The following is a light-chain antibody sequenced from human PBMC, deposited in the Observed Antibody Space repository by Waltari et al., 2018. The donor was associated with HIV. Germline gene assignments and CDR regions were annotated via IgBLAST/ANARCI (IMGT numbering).Light chain of an antibody. Sequence: QSALTQPASVSGSPGQSITISCTGTSSDVGGYNYVSWYQRHPGKAPKLIIYDVSNRPSGVSNRFSGPKSGNRASLTIPGLQAEDEADYYCSSYTSSSTRVFGGGTTVTVL. CDR3: SSYTSSSTRV. J-gene: IGLJ3*02. CDR1: SSDVGGYNY. CDR2: DVS. V-gene: IGLV2-14*03.